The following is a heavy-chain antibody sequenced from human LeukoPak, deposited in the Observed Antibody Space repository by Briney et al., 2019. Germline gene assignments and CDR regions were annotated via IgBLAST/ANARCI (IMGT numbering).Heavy chain of an antibody. D-gene: IGHD6-6*01. V-gene: IGHV1-18*01. Sequence: ASVKVSCKASGYTFTSYAVSWVRQAPGQGLEWMGWSSVHNGDTNYAQNFQGRVTMTTDTSTSTAYMELRSLRSDDTAVYYCARDRGLKRSSSLGGYWGQGTLVTVSS. CDR3: ARDRGLKRSSSLGGY. J-gene: IGHJ4*02. CDR2: SSVHNGDT. CDR1: GYTFTSYA.